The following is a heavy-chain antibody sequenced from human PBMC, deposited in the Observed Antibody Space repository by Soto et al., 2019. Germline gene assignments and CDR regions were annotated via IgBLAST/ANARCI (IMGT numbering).Heavy chain of an antibody. J-gene: IGHJ4*02. D-gene: IGHD5-12*01. CDR3: ARSATPIGWLATISHFDY. CDR2: ISAYNGNT. V-gene: IGHV1-18*01. Sequence: ASVKVSCKASGYTFTSYGISWVRQAPGQGLEWMGWISAYNGNTNYAQKLQGIVTMTTDTSPSSAYMELRSLRSDDPAVYYCARSATPIGWLATISHFDYWGQGTLVTVSS. CDR1: GYTFTSYG.